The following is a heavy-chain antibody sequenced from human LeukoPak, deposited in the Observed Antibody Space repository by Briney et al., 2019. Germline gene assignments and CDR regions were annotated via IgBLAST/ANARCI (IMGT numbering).Heavy chain of an antibody. D-gene: IGHD4-17*01. V-gene: IGHV4-30-2*01. CDR2: IYHSGST. CDR3: ARAHGDYVYFDY. J-gene: IGHJ4*02. Sequence: SQTLSLTCAVSGGSISSGGYSWNWIRQPPGKALEWIGYIYHSGSTYYNPSLKSRVTIAVGRSKNQFSLRLSSVTAADTAVYYCARAHGDYVYFDYWGQGTLVTVSS. CDR1: GGSISSGGYS.